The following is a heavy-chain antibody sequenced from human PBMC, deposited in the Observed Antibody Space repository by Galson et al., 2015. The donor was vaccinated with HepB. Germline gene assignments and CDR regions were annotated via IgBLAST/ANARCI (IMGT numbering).Heavy chain of an antibody. CDR3: TRQGQDHSWFYSNDY. CDR1: GFTFSGSA. V-gene: IGHV3-73*01. CDR2: IRSKANSYAT. Sequence: SLRLSCAASGFTFSGSAMHWVRQASGKGLEWVGRIRSKANSYATAYAASVKGRFTISRDDSKNTAYLQMNSLKTEDTAVYYCTRQGQDHSWFYSNDYWGQGTPVTVSS. D-gene: IGHD6-13*01. J-gene: IGHJ4*02.